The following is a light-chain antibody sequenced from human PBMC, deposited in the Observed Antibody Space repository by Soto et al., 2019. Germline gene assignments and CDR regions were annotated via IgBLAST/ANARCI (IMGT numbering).Light chain of an antibody. V-gene: IGKV3-20*01. Sequence: EILLTQSPGTLSLSPGERATLSCRASQSVPKNYLAWYQQEPGQAPRLLIYGPSSRATGIPDRFSGSGSGTDFTLTISRLEPEDFAVYYCHQYATSPQTFGQGTKVGI. J-gene: IGKJ1*01. CDR3: HQYATSPQT. CDR2: GPS. CDR1: QSVPKNY.